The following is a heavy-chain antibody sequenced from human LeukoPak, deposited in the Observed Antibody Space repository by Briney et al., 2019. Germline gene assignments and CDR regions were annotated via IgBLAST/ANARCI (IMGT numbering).Heavy chain of an antibody. J-gene: IGHJ6*02. CDR2: IYYSGST. V-gene: IGHV4-39*01. D-gene: IGHD1-26*01. CDR3: ALVGATSSSYHYYYGMDV. Sequence: SETLSLTCTVSGGSISSSSYYWGWIRQPPGKGLEWIGSIYYSGSTYYNPSLKSRVTISVDTSKNQFSLKLSSVTAADTAVYYCALVGATSSSYHYYYGMDVWGQGTTVTVSS. CDR1: GGSISSSSYY.